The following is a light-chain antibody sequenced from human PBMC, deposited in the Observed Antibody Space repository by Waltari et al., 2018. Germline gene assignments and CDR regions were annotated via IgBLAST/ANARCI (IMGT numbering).Light chain of an antibody. Sequence: QSALTQPASVSGSPGQSITISCAGTSRYGGGYNSVSWYQQHPGKAPKLMIYDVTKRPSGVSDRFSGSKSGNTASLTISGLQAEDDADYYCNSYTSSSTLWVFGGGTKLTVL. J-gene: IGLJ3*02. CDR2: DVT. CDR3: NSYTSSSTLWV. V-gene: IGLV2-14*01. CDR1: SRYGGGYNS.